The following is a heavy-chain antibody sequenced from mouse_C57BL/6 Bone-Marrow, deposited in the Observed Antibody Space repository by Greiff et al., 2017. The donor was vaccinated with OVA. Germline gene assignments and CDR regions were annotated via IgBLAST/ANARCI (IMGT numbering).Heavy chain of an antibody. J-gene: IGHJ2*01. CDR2: INPYNGGT. CDR1: GYTFTDYY. V-gene: IGHV1-19*01. CDR3: ARGVLWLRPDYLDY. Sequence: VQLKQSGPVLVKPGASVKMSCKASGYTFTDYYMNWVKQSHGKSLEWIGVINPYNGGTSYNQKFKGKATLTVDKSSSTAYMELNSLTSEDSAVYYCARGVLWLRPDYLDYWGQGTTLTVSS. D-gene: IGHD2-2*01.